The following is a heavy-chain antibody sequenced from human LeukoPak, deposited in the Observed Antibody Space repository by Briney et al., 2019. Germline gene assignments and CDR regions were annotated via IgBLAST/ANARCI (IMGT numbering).Heavy chain of an antibody. Sequence: SETLSLTCTVSGGSIGSSSYYCGWIRQPPGKGLEWIGSIYYSGSTYYNPSLKSRVTISVDTSKNQFSLKLSAVTAADSAVYHCARDRGGSSSSWYTIFDYWGQGTLVTVSS. CDR3: ARDRGGSSSSWYTIFDY. D-gene: IGHD6-13*01. J-gene: IGHJ4*02. CDR1: GGSIGSSSYY. CDR2: IYYSGST. V-gene: IGHV4-39*02.